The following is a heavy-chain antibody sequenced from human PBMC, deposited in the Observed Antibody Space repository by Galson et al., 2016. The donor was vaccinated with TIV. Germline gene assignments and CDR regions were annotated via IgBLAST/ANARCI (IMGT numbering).Heavy chain of an antibody. CDR2: IDWVDDR. V-gene: IGHV2-70*11. CDR3: ARISGYYDSSGHYIPRSFDY. CDR1: GFSLNTDGMC. J-gene: IGHJ4*02. Sequence: PALVKPTQTLTLTCTFSGFSLNTDGMCVNWIRQPPGKALEWLARIDWVDDRSYSQSLKTRLTISKDTSKNQVVLTMTSMDPVDTATYYCARISGYYDSSGHYIPRSFDYWGQGALVTVSS. D-gene: IGHD3-22*01.